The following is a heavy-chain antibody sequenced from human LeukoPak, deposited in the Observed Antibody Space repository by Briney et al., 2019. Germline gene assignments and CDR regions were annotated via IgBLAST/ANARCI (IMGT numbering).Heavy chain of an antibody. Sequence: ASVTVSCKASGYTFTGYYMHWVRQAPGQGLEWMGWINPNSGGTNYAQKFQGRVTMTRDTSISTAYMELSRLRSDDTAVYYCARVSRYCSSTSCRILDYWGQGTLVTVSS. CDR3: ARVSRYCSSTSCRILDY. D-gene: IGHD2-2*01. CDR2: INPNSGGT. V-gene: IGHV1-2*02. J-gene: IGHJ4*02. CDR1: GYTFTGYY.